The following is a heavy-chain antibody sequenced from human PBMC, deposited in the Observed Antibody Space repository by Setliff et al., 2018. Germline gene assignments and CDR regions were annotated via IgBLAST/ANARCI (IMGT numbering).Heavy chain of an antibody. CDR1: GGTFSSYG. Sequence: ASVKVSCKASGGTFSSYGITWVRQAPGQGLEWMGWINTNTGNPTYAQDFTGRFVSSLDTSVSTAFLQISSLKAEDTAVYYCARDLGYCSTTSCHGDWFDPWGQGTLVTVSS. D-gene: IGHD2-2*01. CDR2: INTNTGNP. J-gene: IGHJ5*02. V-gene: IGHV7-4-1*02. CDR3: ARDLGYCSTTSCHGDWFDP.